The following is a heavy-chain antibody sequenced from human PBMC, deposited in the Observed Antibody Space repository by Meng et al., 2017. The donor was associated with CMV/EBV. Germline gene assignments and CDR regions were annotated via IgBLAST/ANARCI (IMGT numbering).Heavy chain of an antibody. J-gene: IGHJ6*02. D-gene: IGHD1-26*01. CDR1: GFSLSTSGVG. CDR3: AHRRSEYYYYGMDV. V-gene: IGHV2-5*01. Sequence: SGPTLVKPTQTLTLTCTFSGFSLSTSGVGVGWIRQPPGKALEWLALIYWNDDKRYSPSLKSRLTITKDTSKNQVVLTMTNMDPVGTATYYCAHRRSEYYYYGMDVWGQGTTVTVSS. CDR2: IYWNDDK.